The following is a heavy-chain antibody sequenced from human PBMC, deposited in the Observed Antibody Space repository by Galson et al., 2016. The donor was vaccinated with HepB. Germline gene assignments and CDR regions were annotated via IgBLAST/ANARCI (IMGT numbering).Heavy chain of an antibody. V-gene: IGHV2-5*02. CDR2: IYWDDDK. Sequence: PALVKPTQTLTLTCTFSGFSLSTSGVGVGWIRQPPGKALEWLALIYWDDDKRYSPSLKRRLTITMDISKNHVILTMTNLDLVDTATYFCAHYNSNWSFDYWGQGSLVTVSS. CDR1: GFSLSTSGVG. D-gene: IGHD6-6*01. J-gene: IGHJ4*02. CDR3: AHYNSNWSFDY.